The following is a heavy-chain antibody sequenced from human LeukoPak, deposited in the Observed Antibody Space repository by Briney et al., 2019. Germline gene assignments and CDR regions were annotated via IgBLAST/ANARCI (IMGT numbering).Heavy chain of an antibody. CDR2: SSSSDDGK. V-gene: IGHV3-23*01. D-gene: IGHD3-16*02. Sequence: AGGSLRLSCTASGLSLNSYAMSWVRQVPGKGLEWVSASSSSDDGKWYADSVKGRFTISRDNSKNTLYLQMNSLRAEDTALYYCAKDTPFGGVISEYYFDYWGQGTLVTVSS. J-gene: IGHJ4*02. CDR1: GLSLNSYA. CDR3: AKDTPFGGVISEYYFDY.